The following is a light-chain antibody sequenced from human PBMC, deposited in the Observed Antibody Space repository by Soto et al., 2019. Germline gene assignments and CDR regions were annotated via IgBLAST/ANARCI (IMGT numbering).Light chain of an antibody. V-gene: IGLV1-40*01. CDR2: GNS. CDR3: QSYDSSLSGSVV. Sequence: QPVLTQLPSVSGAPGQRVTISCTGSSSNIGAGYDVHWYQQLPGTAPKLLIYGNSNRPSGVPDRFSGSKSGTSASLAITGLQAEDEADYYCQSYDSSLSGSVVFGGGTKVTVL. J-gene: IGLJ2*01. CDR1: SSNIGAGYD.